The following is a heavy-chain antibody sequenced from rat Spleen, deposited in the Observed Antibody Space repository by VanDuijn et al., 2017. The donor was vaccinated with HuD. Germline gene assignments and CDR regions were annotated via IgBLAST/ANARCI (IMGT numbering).Heavy chain of an antibody. CDR3: VRDHSSYRYFDF. J-gene: IGHJ1*01. CDR1: GFTFSSFA. CDR2: IDYEGIDT. V-gene: IGHV5-22*01. Sequence: EVQLVESGGGLVQPGRSMKLSCAASGFTFSSFAMAWVRQAPTKGLEWVASIDYEGIDTYYGDSVKGRFIISRDNAKITLFLQMNSLRSEDTATYYCVRDHSSYRYFDFWGPGTMVTVSS. D-gene: IGHD1-8*01.